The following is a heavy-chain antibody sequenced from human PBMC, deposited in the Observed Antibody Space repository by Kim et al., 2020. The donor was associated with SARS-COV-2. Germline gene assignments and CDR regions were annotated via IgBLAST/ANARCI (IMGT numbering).Heavy chain of an antibody. CDR3: AREAVAGSFDY. D-gene: IGHD6-19*01. V-gene: IGHV1-3*01. Sequence: NTRYSQKCQARVAITRDTSATTAYLELGGLRSEDTAVYYCAREAVAGSFDYWGQGTLVTVSS. CDR2: NT. J-gene: IGHJ4*02.